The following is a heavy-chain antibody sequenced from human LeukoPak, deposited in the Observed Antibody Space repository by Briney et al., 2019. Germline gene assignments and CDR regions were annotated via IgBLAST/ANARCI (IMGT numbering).Heavy chain of an antibody. CDR3: AREVYNWNDGHDAFDI. V-gene: IGHV4-34*01. J-gene: IGHJ3*02. D-gene: IGHD1-1*01. Sequence: PSETLSLSCAVYGVSFSGYYWSWVRQPPRKGLEWIGEINHSGSTNYNPSLKSRVTISVDTSTNQFSLKLSSVTAADTAVYYCAREVYNWNDGHDAFDIWGQGTMVTVSS. CDR1: GVSFSGYY. CDR2: INHSGST.